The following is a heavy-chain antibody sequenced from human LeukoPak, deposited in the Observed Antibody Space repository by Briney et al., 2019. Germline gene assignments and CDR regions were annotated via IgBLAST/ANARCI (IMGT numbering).Heavy chain of an antibody. CDR3: ARCRKYYDILTGYYPVFDY. Sequence: SETLSLTCTVSGGSISSYYWSWIRQPPGKGLEWIGYIYYSGSTNYNPSLKSRVTISVDTSKNQFSLKLSSVTAADTAVYYCARCRKYYDILTGYYPVFDYWGQGTLVTVSS. CDR1: GGSISSYY. V-gene: IGHV4-59*08. CDR2: IYYSGST. J-gene: IGHJ4*02. D-gene: IGHD3-9*01.